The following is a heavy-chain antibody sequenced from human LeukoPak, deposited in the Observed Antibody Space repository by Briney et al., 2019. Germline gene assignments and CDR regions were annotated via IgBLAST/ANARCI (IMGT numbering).Heavy chain of an antibody. D-gene: IGHD5-12*01. V-gene: IGHV1-2*02. J-gene: IGHJ4*02. CDR1: GYTFTSYG. CDR2: INPNSGGT. Sequence: PMASVKVSCKASGYTFTSYGISWVRQAPGQGLEWMGWINPNSGGTNYAQKFQGRVTMTRDTSISTAYMELSRLRSDDTAVYYCARWALSEYSGWAFDYWGQGTLVTVSS. CDR3: ARWALSEYSGWAFDY.